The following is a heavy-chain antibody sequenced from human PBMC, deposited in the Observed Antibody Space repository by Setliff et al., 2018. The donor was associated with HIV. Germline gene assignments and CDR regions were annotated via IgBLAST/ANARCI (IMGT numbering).Heavy chain of an antibody. J-gene: IGHJ4*02. Sequence: GGSLRLSCAASGFTFRNYAMSWVRQAPGKGLEWVSGITGSGGSAHYAGSVKGRFTISRDNSGNTLYLQMNSLRAADTAVYYCARDISKDWYYFDYWGQGTLVTVSS. CDR3: ARDISKDWYYFDY. CDR2: ITGSGGSA. V-gene: IGHV3-23*01. D-gene: IGHD3-9*01. CDR1: GFTFRNYA.